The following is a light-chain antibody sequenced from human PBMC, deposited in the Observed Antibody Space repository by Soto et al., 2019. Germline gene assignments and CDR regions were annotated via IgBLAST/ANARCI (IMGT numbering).Light chain of an antibody. Sequence: ETVMTQSPATLSVSPGERATLSCRASQSVSSNLAWYQQKPGQAPRLLIYGASTRATGMPARFSGSGSGTEFTLTISSLQSADFAVYYCQQYKNWPLTLGQGTKVDIK. CDR3: QQYKNWPLT. CDR1: QSVSSN. J-gene: IGKJ1*01. V-gene: IGKV3-15*01. CDR2: GAS.